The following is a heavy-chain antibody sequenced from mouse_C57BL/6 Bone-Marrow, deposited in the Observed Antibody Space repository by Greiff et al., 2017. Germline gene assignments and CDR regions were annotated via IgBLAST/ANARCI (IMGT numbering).Heavy chain of an antibody. J-gene: IGHJ2*01. CDR3: ARYAPDY. CDR2: IDPEDGET. CDR1: GFNIKDYY. V-gene: IGHV14-2*01. D-gene: IGHD2-14*01. Sequence: VQLQQSGAELVKPGASVKLSCTASGFNIKDYYLHWVKQRTEQGLEWIGRIDPEDGETKYAPEFQGKATITADTSSNTADLQLSSLTSKDTAVYYCARYAPDYWGQGTTLTVSS.